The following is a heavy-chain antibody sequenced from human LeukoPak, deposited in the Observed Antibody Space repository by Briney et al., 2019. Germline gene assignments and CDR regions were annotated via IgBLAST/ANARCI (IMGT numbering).Heavy chain of an antibody. Sequence: ASVKVSCKASGYTFTSYGIGWVRQAPGQGLEWMGIINPSGGSTSYAQKFQGRVTMTRDTSTSTVYMELSSLRSEDTAVYYCASGATLNWFDPWGQGTLVTVSS. V-gene: IGHV1-46*01. J-gene: IGHJ5*02. D-gene: IGHD1-26*01. CDR3: ASGATLNWFDP. CDR1: GYTFTSYG. CDR2: INPSGGST.